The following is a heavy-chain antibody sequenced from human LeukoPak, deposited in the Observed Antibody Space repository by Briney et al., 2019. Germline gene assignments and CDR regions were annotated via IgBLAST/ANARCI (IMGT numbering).Heavy chain of an antibody. CDR1: GFTFSSYA. CDR2: ISGSGGST. V-gene: IGHV3-23*01. Sequence: GGSLRHSCAASGFTFSSYAMSWVRQAPGKGLEWVSAISGSGGSTYYADSVKGRFTISRDNSKNTLYLQMNSLRAEDTAVYYCAKVSVTMIVVVNGYFDYWGQGTLVTVSS. J-gene: IGHJ4*02. D-gene: IGHD3-22*01. CDR3: AKVSVTMIVVVNGYFDY.